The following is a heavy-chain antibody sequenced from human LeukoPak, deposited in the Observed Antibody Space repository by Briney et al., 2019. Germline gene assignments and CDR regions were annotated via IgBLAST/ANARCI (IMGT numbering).Heavy chain of an antibody. J-gene: IGHJ4*02. CDR1: GYTFTSYG. CDR2: INAHNGHA. CDR3: ARAVVVLAAPDY. Sequence: ASVKVSCKASGYTFTSYGITWVRQAPGQGLEWMGWINAHNGHATYEQKVEGRVTMTIDPSTSTAYMELRTLRSDDTAVYFCARAVVVLAAPDYWGQGTQVTVSS. D-gene: IGHD2-15*01. V-gene: IGHV1-18*01.